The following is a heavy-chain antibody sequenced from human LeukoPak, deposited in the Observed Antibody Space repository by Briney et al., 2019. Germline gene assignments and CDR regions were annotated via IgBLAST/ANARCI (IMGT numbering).Heavy chain of an antibody. Sequence: SETLSLTCAVFGGSFSGYFWSWIRQPPGKGLEWIGEINESGSTNYNPSLKSRVTISIDTSKNHFSLKLTSVTAADTAVYYCARDDGRGVVTPYWGQGTLVTVSS. CDR2: INESGST. D-gene: IGHD2-21*02. J-gene: IGHJ4*02. CDR3: ARDDGRGVVTPY. V-gene: IGHV4-34*01. CDR1: GGSFSGYF.